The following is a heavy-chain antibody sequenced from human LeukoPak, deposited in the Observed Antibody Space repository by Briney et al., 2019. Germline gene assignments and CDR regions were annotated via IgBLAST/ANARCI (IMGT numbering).Heavy chain of an antibody. CDR1: GGSISSYY. V-gene: IGHV4-59*01. CDR2: IHYSGST. Sequence: SEALSLTCTASGGSISSYYWSWIRQPPGKGLEWIGYIHYSGSTNYNPSLKSRVTISVDTSKNQFSLKLSSVTAADTAAYYCARSPPPYCGGDCYYYYFDYWGQGTLVTVSS. D-gene: IGHD2-21*02. CDR3: ARSPPPYCGGDCYYYYFDY. J-gene: IGHJ4*02.